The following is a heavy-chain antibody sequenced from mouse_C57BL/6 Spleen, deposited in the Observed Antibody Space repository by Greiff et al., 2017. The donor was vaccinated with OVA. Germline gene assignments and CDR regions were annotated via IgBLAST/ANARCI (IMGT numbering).Heavy chain of an antibody. CDR1: GYTFTNYW. CDR3: ASHYYGSSNNFDY. D-gene: IGHD1-1*01. Sequence: QVQLQQSGAELVRPGTSVKMSCKASGYTFTNYWIGWAKQRPGHGLEWIGDIYPGGGYTNYNEKFKGKATLTADKSSSTAYMQFSSLTSEDSAIYYCASHYYGSSNNFDYWGQGTTLTVSS. J-gene: IGHJ2*01. V-gene: IGHV1-63*01. CDR2: IYPGGGYT.